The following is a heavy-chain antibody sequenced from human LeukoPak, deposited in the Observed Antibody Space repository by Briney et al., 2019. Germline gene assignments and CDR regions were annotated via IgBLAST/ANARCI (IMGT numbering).Heavy chain of an antibody. J-gene: IGHJ6*03. CDR2: INHSGST. CDR1: GGSFRGYY. CDR3: ARVGRYATMVRGVIQYYYYYYYMDV. V-gene: IGHV4-34*01. Sequence: KPSETLSLTCAVYGGSFRGYYGSWIRQPPGKGLEWIGEINHSGSTNYNPSLKSRVTISVDTSKNQFSLKLSSVTAADTAVYYCARVGRYATMVRGVIQYYYYYYYMDVWGKGTTVTVSS. D-gene: IGHD3-10*01.